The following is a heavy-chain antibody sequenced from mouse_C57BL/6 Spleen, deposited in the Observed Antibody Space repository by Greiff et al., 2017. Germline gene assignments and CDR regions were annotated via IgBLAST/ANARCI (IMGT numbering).Heavy chain of an antibody. J-gene: IGHJ4*01. Sequence: QVQLQQPGAELVKPGASLKLSCKASGYTFTSYWMHWVKQRPGQGLEWIGMIHPNSGSTNYNEKFKSKATLTVDKSSSTAYMQLSSLTSEDSAVYYCARPFYDYDVWAMDYWGQGTSVTVSS. D-gene: IGHD2-4*01. CDR3: ARPFYDYDVWAMDY. CDR2: IHPNSGST. V-gene: IGHV1-64*01. CDR1: GYTFTSYW.